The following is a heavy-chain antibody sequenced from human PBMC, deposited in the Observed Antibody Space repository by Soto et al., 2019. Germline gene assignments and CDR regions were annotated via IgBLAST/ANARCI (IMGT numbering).Heavy chain of an antibody. D-gene: IGHD6-13*01. CDR3: ARGRGAAAPRYFDY. CDR1: GFTFSDYY. V-gene: IGHV3-11*06. J-gene: IGHJ4*02. CDR2: ISSTSSYT. Sequence: QVQLVESGGGLVKPGGSLRLSCAASGFTFSDYYMSWIRQAPAKGLEWVSYISSTSSYTNYADSVKGRFTISRDNAKNSLYLQMNSLRAEDTAVYYCARGRGAAAPRYFDYWGQGTLVTVSS.